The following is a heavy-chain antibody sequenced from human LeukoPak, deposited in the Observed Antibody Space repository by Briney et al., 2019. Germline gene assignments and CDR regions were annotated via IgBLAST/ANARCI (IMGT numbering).Heavy chain of an antibody. CDR2: IFTSGST. J-gene: IGHJ4*02. Sequence: RPSETLSLTCTVSGGSISSHSWSWIRQPAGKGLEWIGRIFTSGSTYYNPSLKSRVTISVDTSKNQFSLKLSSVTAADTAVYYCARGGRDGYNYYFDYWGQGTLVTVSS. CDR3: ARGGRDGYNYYFDY. V-gene: IGHV4-4*07. CDR1: GGSISSHS. D-gene: IGHD5-24*01.